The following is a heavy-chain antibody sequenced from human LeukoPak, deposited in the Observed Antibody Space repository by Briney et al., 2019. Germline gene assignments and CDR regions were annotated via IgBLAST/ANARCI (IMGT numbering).Heavy chain of an antibody. CDR1: VYTFFDSCG. V-gene: IGHV1-18*01. CDR3: APDLSRGSGSFGTY. CDR2: ISGDNSNT. J-gene: IGHJ4*02. D-gene: IGHD3-22*01. Sequence: ASVKVSFKAFVYTFFDSCGFGWVRQAPGQGLEGMGWISGDNSNTNSAQRFQGRLTMTTDTSTNTAYMDIRSLSSADTAVYSCAPDLSRGSGSFGTYWGQGTLVTVSS.